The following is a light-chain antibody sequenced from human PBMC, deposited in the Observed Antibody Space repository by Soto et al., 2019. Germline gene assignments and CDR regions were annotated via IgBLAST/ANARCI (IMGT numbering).Light chain of an antibody. V-gene: IGLV2-14*01. CDR1: SSDVGGYNY. CDR2: DVS. J-gene: IGLJ1*01. Sequence: QSVLTQPASVSGSPGQSITISCTGTSSDVGGYNYVSWYQQHPGKAPKFMIYDVSNQPSGVSNRFSGSKSGNTASLTISGLQAEDEADYYCCSYTTSNTRQIVFGTGTRSPS. CDR3: CSYTTSNTRQIV.